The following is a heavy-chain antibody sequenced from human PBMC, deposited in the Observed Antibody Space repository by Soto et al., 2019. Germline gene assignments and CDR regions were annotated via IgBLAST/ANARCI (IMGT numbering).Heavy chain of an antibody. CDR1: GYTFTSYY. J-gene: IGHJ6*02. D-gene: IGHD4-17*01. CDR3: ARGLYGDHRDGYYYGMDV. Sequence: ASVKVSCKASGYTFTSYYMHWVRQAPGQGPEWMGIINPSGGSTSYAQKFQGRVTMTRDTSTSTVYMELSSLRSEDTAVYYCARGLYGDHRDGYYYGMDVWGQGTTVTVSS. V-gene: IGHV1-46*01. CDR2: INPSGGST.